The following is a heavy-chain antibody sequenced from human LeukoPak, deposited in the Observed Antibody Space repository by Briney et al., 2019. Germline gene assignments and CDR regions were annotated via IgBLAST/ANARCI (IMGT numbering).Heavy chain of an antibody. CDR2: ISSDGSNK. CDR1: GFTFSSYE. D-gene: IGHD3-16*01. CDR3: ARPVVLGAYLRGAYYFDS. J-gene: IGHJ4*02. Sequence: GGSLRLSCAASGFTFSSYEMNWVRQAPGKGLEWVAVISSDGSNKYYADSVKGRFTISRDNSKNTLYLQMNSLRVEDTAVYYCARPVVLGAYLRGAYYFDSWGQGTLVTVSS. V-gene: IGHV3-30*03.